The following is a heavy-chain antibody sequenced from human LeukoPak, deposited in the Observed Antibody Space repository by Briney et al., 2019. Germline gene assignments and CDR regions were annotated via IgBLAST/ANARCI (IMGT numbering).Heavy chain of an antibody. CDR2: IYYSGST. D-gene: IGHD5-18*01. CDR3: ASLRGFSYGFDY. Sequence: SETLSLTCTVSGGSISSYYWSWIRQPPGKGLEWIGYIYYSGSTDYNPSLKSRVTISVDTSKNQFSLKLTSVTAADTAVYYCASLRGFSYGFDYWGQGTLVTVSS. V-gene: IGHV4-59*01. J-gene: IGHJ4*02. CDR1: GGSISSYY.